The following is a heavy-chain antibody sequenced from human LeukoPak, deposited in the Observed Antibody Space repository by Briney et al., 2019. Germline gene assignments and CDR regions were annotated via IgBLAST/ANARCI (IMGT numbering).Heavy chain of an antibody. CDR1: NVSISFYY. CDR2: IYHSGST. Sequence: SETLSLTCTVSNVSISFYYWSWLRQPAGKGLEWIANIYHSGSTNYSPSLNSRVTISVDTSNNQFSLQLRSVTAADTAVYYCARAGATGGTWDYWGQGTLVTVSS. J-gene: IGHJ4*02. CDR3: ARAGATGGTWDY. V-gene: IGHV4-59*08. D-gene: IGHD2-15*01.